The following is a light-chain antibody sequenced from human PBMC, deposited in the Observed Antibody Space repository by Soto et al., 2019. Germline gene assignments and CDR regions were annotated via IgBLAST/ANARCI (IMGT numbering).Light chain of an antibody. CDR1: QSVSSN. Sequence: EIVMTQSPATLSVSPGERATLSCRASQSVSSNLAWYQQKPGQPPRLLIYGASTRATGIPARFSGTGSGTEFTLTISSLLSEDFAVYYCPQYNDWYTFGQGTKLEIK. CDR2: GAS. CDR3: PQYNDWYT. J-gene: IGKJ2*01. V-gene: IGKV3-15*01.